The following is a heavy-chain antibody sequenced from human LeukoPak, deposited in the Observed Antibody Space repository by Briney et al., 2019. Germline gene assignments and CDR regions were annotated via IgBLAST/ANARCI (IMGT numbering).Heavy chain of an antibody. V-gene: IGHV4-4*07. CDR1: GGSISSYY. Sequence: PSETLSLICTVSGGSISSYYWSWIRQPAGKGLEWIGRIYTTGSTNYNPPLKSRVTMSVDTSKNQFSLRLSSVTAADTAVYYCARDLIHSAAGDFDFWGQGTLVTVSS. J-gene: IGHJ4*02. D-gene: IGHD3-16*01. CDR3: ARDLIHSAAGDFDF. CDR2: IYTTGST.